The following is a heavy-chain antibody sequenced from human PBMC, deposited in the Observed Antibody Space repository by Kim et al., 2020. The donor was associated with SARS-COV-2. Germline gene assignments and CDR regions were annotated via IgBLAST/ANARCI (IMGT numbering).Heavy chain of an antibody. Sequence: GGSLRLSCAASGFTVSSYAMHWVRQAPGKGLEWVTIITFDTNNKYYTDSVKGRFTISRDDSKNTVYLQMNSLKTEDTALYYCAKAHMITSGGTLFSDYYSMDVWGQGTTVTVSS. D-gene: IGHD3-16*01. CDR3: AKAHMITSGGTLFSDYYSMDV. V-gene: IGHV3-30*04. J-gene: IGHJ6*02. CDR2: ITFDTNNK. CDR1: GFTVSSYA.